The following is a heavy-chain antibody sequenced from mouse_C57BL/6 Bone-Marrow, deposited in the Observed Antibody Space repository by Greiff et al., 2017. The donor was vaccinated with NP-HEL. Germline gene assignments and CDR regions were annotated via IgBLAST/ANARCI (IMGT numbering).Heavy chain of an antibody. CDR1: GFSLTSYG. J-gene: IGHJ1*03. D-gene: IGHD1-1*01. CDR2: IWRGGST. Sequence: VKLMESGPGLVQPSQSLSITCTVSGFSLTSYGVHWVRQSPGKGLEWLGVIWRGGSTDYNAAFMSRLSITKDNSKSQVFFKMNSLQADDTAIYYCAKRTTVGPQYFDVWGTGTTVTVSS. CDR3: AKRTTVGPQYFDV. V-gene: IGHV2-5*01.